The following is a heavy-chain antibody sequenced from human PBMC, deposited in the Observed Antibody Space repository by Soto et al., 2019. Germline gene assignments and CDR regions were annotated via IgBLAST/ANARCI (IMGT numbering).Heavy chain of an antibody. CDR1: GGSISSYY. Sequence: QVQLQESGPGLEKPSETLSLTCTVSGGSISSYYWSWIRQPPGKGLEWIGYIYYSGSTNYNPSLKSRVTISVDTSKNQFSLKLSSVTAADTAVYYCALAAAGTGLFDYWGQGTLVTVSS. J-gene: IGHJ4*02. CDR2: IYYSGST. CDR3: ALAAAGTGLFDY. D-gene: IGHD6-13*01. V-gene: IGHV4-59*01.